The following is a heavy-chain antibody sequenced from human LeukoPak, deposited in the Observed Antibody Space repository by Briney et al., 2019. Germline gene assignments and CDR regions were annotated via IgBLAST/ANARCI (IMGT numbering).Heavy chain of an antibody. J-gene: IGHJ4*02. CDR2: IYPGDSDT. CDR3: ASQVYSGYGLVRAPLEY. CDR1: GYSFTSYW. Sequence: GESLKISCKGSGYSFTSYWIGWVRQMPGKGLEWMGIIYPGDSDTRYSPSFQGQVTISADKSISTAYLQWSSLKASDTAMYYCASQVYSGYGLVRAPLEYWGQGTLVTVSS. V-gene: IGHV5-51*01. D-gene: IGHD5-12*01.